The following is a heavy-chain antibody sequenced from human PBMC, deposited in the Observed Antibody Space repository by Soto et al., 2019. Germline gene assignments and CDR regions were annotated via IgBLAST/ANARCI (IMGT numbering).Heavy chain of an antibody. D-gene: IGHD5-12*01. CDR3: ARVAVEMATFDY. J-gene: IGHJ4*02. CDR1: GGSISSSSYY. V-gene: IGHV4-39*01. CDR2: IYYSGST. Sequence: QLQLQESGPGLVKPSETVSLTCTVSGGSISSSSYYWGWIRQPPGKGLEWIGSIYYSGSTYYNPSLKSRVTISVDTSKNQFSLKLSSVTAADTAVYYCARVAVEMATFDYWGQGTLVTVSS.